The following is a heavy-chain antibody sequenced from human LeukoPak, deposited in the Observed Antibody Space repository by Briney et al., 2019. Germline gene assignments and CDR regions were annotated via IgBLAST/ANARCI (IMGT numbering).Heavy chain of an antibody. CDR2: IWNDGSQK. J-gene: IGHJ4*02. CDR3: ARGKGPYYFDQ. Sequence: GGSLRLSCAASGFTFSSYGMHWVRQAPGKGLEWVAVIWNDGSQKYYADSVKGRFTISRDNSKNTLYLQMNSLRAEDTAVYYCARGKGPYYFDQWGQGTLLTVSS. V-gene: IGHV3-33*01. CDR1: GFTFSSYG.